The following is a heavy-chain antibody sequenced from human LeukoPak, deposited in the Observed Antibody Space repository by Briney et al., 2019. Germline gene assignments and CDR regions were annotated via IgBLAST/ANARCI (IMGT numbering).Heavy chain of an antibody. Sequence: SETLSLACTVSGGFISSYYWSWIRQPPGKGLEWIGSIYYSGSTYYNPSLKSRVTISVDTSKNQFSLKLSSVTAADTAVYYCARGWSVSAVAGARGWFDPWGQGTLVTVSS. CDR1: GGFISSYY. CDR3: ARGWSVSAVAGARGWFDP. CDR2: IYYSGST. V-gene: IGHV4-59*12. J-gene: IGHJ5*02. D-gene: IGHD6-19*01.